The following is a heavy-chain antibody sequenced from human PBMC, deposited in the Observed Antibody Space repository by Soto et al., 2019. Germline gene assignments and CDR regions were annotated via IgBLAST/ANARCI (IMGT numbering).Heavy chain of an antibody. CDR1: GFTFSSYA. CDR3: AKDSFLRYFDIGPFDY. V-gene: IGHV3-23*01. J-gene: IGHJ4*02. Sequence: GGSLRLSCAASGFTFSSYAMSWARQAPGKGLEWVSAISGSGGSTYYADSVKGRFTISRDNSKNTLYLQMNSLRAEDTAVYYCAKDSFLRYFDIGPFDYWGQGTLVTVSS. CDR2: ISGSGGST. D-gene: IGHD3-9*01.